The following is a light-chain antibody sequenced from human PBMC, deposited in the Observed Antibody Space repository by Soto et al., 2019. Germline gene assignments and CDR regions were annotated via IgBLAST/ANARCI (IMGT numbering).Light chain of an antibody. V-gene: IGKV3-11*01. Sequence: EIVMAQSPPTASVSPREIGSLXRRASQSVSNNLVWYEQKPGQAPRLLIYAASSRATGIPDRFSGSGSGTDFTLTISSLEPEDFAIYYCQQGSNWITFGQGSRLEI. CDR1: QSVSNN. J-gene: IGKJ5*01. CDR3: QQGSNWIT. CDR2: AAS.